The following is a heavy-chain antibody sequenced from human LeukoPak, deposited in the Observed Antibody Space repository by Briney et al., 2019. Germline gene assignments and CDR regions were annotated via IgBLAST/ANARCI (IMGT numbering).Heavy chain of an antibody. V-gene: IGHV1-2*02. CDR2: INPNSGGT. J-gene: IGHJ6*03. Sequence: ASVKLSCKASAYTFTGCYMHWGRQAPGQGLELMGWINPNSGGTNYAQKFQGRVTMTRDTSISTAYMELSRLRSDDTAVYYCARDRHHRGYYMDVWGKGTTVTVSS. CDR1: AYTFTGCY. D-gene: IGHD1-14*01. CDR3: ARDRHHRGYYMDV.